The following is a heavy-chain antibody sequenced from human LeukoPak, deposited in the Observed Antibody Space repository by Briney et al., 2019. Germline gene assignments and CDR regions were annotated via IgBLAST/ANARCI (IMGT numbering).Heavy chain of an antibody. Sequence: GGSLRLSCAASGFTFSSYGMHWVRQAPGKGLEWVAVISYDGSNKYYADSVKGRFTISRDNSKNTLYLQMNSLRAEDTAVYYCAKEKEDTAMDLYDYWGQGTLVTVSS. CDR1: GFTFSSYG. V-gene: IGHV3-30*18. D-gene: IGHD5-18*01. CDR3: AKEKEDTAMDLYDY. J-gene: IGHJ4*02. CDR2: ISYDGSNK.